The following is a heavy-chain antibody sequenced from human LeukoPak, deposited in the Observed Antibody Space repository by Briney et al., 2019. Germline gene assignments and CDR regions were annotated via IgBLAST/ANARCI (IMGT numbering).Heavy chain of an antibody. V-gene: IGHV1-69*13. CDR3: ARGVLCSSTSCPDYYYMDV. Sequence: GASVKVSCKASGGTFSSYAISWERQAPGQGLEWMGGIIPIFGTANYAQKFQGRVTITADESTSTAYMELSSLRSEDTAVYYCARGVLCSSTSCPDYYYMDVWGKGTTVTVSS. CDR2: IIPIFGTA. D-gene: IGHD2-2*01. J-gene: IGHJ6*03. CDR1: GGTFSSYA.